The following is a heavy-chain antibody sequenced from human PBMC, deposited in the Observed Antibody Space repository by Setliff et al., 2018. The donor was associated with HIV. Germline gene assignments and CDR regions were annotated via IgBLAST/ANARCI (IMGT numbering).Heavy chain of an antibody. CDR3: ARDDYFQH. CDR2: MSGSDNTT. Sequence: GGSLRLSCGASGCTFTDYAMNWVRQAPGKGLEWVAGMSGSDNTTFYADSVKGRFTVSRDNSKNTLYLQMNSLRAEDTAVYYCARDDYFQHWGQGTLVTVSS. CDR1: GCTFTDYA. J-gene: IGHJ1*01. V-gene: IGHV3-23*01.